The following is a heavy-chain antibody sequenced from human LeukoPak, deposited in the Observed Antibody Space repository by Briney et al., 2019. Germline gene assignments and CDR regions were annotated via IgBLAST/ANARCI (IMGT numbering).Heavy chain of an antibody. V-gene: IGHV1-18*01. CDR3: ARLIAARPDY. CDR2: ISAYNGNT. Sequence: ASVKVSCKVSGYTLTELSMHWVRQAPGQGLEWMGWISAYNGNTNYAQKLQGRVTMTTDTSTSTAYMELRSLRSDDTAVYYCARLIAARPDYWGQGTLVTVSS. D-gene: IGHD6-6*01. CDR1: GYTLTELS. J-gene: IGHJ4*02.